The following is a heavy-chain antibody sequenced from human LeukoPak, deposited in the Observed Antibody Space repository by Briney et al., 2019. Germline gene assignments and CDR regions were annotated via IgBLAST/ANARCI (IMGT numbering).Heavy chain of an antibody. D-gene: IGHD3-10*01. CDR1: GGSISSGDYY. CDR3: ARAPRGYYGSGSYRGVYYFDY. Sequence: SQTLSLTCTVSGGSISSGDYYWSWIRQPPGKGLEWIAYMYYSGSTYYNPSLKSRVTMSADTSKNQLSLKLSSVTAADTAVYYCARAPRGYYGSGSYRGVYYFDYWGQGTLVTVSS. V-gene: IGHV4-30-4*01. J-gene: IGHJ4*02. CDR2: MYYSGST.